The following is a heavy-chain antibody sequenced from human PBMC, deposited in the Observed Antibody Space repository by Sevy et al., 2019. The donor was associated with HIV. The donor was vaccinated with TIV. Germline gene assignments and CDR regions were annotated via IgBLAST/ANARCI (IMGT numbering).Heavy chain of an antibody. D-gene: IGHD3-22*01. CDR1: GFTFNTYN. V-gene: IGHV3-48*02. J-gene: IGHJ6*02. CDR3: ASSDATSRFGYYYFAMDF. CDR2: ISYTSTTI. Sequence: GGSLRLSCAVSGFTFNTYNMNWVRQAPGKGLEWVSYISYTSTTIYYADSGRGPFTISRGNAKNTLYLQMNGRRDEDSAVYYCASSDATSRFGYYYFAMDFWGQRTSVTVSS.